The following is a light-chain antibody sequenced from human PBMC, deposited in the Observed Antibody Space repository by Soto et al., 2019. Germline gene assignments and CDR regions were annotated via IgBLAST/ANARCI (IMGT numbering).Light chain of an antibody. V-gene: IGLV2-14*01. J-gene: IGLJ2*01. Sequence: QSVLTQPASVSGSPGQSITISCAGTRDDIGAYDYVSWYQQHPGNAPKLLVYEVTNRPSGVSDRFSGSKSGNTASLTISGLQPEDQADPSRNSYTNSSAVVFGGGTKVTVL. CDR3: NSYTNSSAVV. CDR2: EVT. CDR1: RDDIGAYDY.